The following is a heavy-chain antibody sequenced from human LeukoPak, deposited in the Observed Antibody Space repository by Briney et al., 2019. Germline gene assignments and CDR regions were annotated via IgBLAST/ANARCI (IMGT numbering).Heavy chain of an antibody. V-gene: IGHV3-9*03. Sequence: PGGSLRLSCAASGFTFDDYAMHSVRQAPGKCLEWVSGISWNSGSIGYADSVKGRFTISRDNAKDSLYLQMNSLRAEDMALYYCAKGTTRFLEWLYDYWGQGTLVTVSS. D-gene: IGHD3-3*01. CDR3: AKGTTRFLEWLYDY. CDR1: GFTFDDYA. CDR2: ISWNSGSI. J-gene: IGHJ4*02.